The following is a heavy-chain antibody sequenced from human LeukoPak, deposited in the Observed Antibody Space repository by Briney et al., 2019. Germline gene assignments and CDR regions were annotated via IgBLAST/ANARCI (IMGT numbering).Heavy chain of an antibody. J-gene: IGHJ4*02. D-gene: IGHD1-26*01. V-gene: IGHV1-69*13. CDR1: GGTFSSYA. Sequence: SVKVSCKASGGTFSSYAISWVRQAPGQGLEWMGGIIPIFGTANYAQKFQGRVTITADESTSTAYMELSSLRSEDTAVYYCAREGTIAAPNSGSYYDYWGQGTLVTVSS. CDR2: IIPIFGTA. CDR3: AREGTIAAPNSGSYYDY.